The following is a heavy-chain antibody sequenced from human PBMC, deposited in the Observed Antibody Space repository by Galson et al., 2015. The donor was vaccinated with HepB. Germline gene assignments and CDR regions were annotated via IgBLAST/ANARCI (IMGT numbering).Heavy chain of an antibody. CDR2: IWYDGSNK. CDR3: ARAPQWTSYFDY. J-gene: IGHJ4*02. CDR1: GFTFSRND. V-gene: IGHV3-33*01. Sequence: SLRLSCAASGFTFSRNDMHWVRQAPGKGLEWVAFIWYDGSNKYYADSVKGRFTISRDKSKNTLYLQMNSLRAEDTAVYYCARAPQWTSYFDYWGQGTLVTVSS. D-gene: IGHD2-8*01.